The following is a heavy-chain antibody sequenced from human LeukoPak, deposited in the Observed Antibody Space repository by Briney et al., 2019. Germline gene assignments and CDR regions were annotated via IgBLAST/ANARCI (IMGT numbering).Heavy chain of an antibody. D-gene: IGHD3-22*01. CDR2: ISWDGGST. Sequence: GGSLRLSCAASGFTFDDYTMHWVRQAPGKGLEWVSLISWDGGSTYYADSVKVRFTISRDNSKNSLYLQMNSLRTEDTALYYCAKSEGAYDSSGWGFDYWGQGTLVTVSS. CDR1: GFTFDDYT. V-gene: IGHV3-43*01. J-gene: IGHJ4*02. CDR3: AKSEGAYDSSGWGFDY.